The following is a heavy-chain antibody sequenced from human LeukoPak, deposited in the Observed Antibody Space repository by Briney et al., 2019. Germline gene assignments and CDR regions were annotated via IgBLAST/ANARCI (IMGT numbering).Heavy chain of an antibody. V-gene: IGHV3-21*01. D-gene: IGHD3-9*01. CDR2: ISTTSSYI. Sequence: GGSLRISCAASGFTFSTYSMNWVRQAPGNGLEWVSCISTTSSYIYYADSVKGRFTISRDNAKNSLFLQMNSLRAEDTAVYYCARRTITRYNYYGMDVWGQGTTVTVSS. CDR3: ARRTITRYNYYGMDV. CDR1: GFTFSTYS. J-gene: IGHJ6*02.